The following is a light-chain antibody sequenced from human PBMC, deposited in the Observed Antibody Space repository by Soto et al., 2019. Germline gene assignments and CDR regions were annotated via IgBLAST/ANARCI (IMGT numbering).Light chain of an antibody. Sequence: EIVLTQSPATLSLSPGERATLSCRASQSVITSLAWYQQKPGQAPKFLIYGVSSRATGIPDRLSGSGSGTDFTLTISRLEPEDFAVYHCQQYGSSPLITFGQGTRLE. CDR1: QSVITS. V-gene: IGKV3-20*01. CDR2: GVS. J-gene: IGKJ5*01. CDR3: QQYGSSPLIT.